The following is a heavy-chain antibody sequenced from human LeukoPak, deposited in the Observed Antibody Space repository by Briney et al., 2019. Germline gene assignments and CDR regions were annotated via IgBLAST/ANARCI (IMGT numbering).Heavy chain of an antibody. CDR1: GFTFSSYA. D-gene: IGHD6-13*01. Sequence: QPGGSLRLSCAASGFTFSSYAMHWVRQAPGKGLEWVAVISYDGSNKYYADSVKGRFTISRDNSKNTLYLKMNSLRAEDTAVYYCASGMFIAAATYGMDVWGQGTTVTVSS. CDR3: ASGMFIAAATYGMDV. V-gene: IGHV3-30-3*01. CDR2: ISYDGSNK. J-gene: IGHJ6*02.